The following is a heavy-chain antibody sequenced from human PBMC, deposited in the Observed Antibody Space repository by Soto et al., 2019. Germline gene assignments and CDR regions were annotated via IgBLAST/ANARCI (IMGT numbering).Heavy chain of an antibody. CDR3: ARGSWAFFGVVTTDPHYYYYYGMDV. Sequence: SVKVSCKASGGTFSSYAISWVRQAPGQGLEWMGGIIPIFGTANYAQKFQGRVTITADKSTRKANMELSSLRSEDTALYYWARGSWAFFGVVTTDPHYYYYYGMDVGGQGTTVTFSS. CDR1: GGTFSSYA. CDR2: IIPIFGTA. D-gene: IGHD3-3*01. V-gene: IGHV1-69*06. J-gene: IGHJ6*02.